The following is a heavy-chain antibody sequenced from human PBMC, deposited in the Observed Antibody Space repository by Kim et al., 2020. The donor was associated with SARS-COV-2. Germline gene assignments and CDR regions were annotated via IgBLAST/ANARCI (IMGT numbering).Heavy chain of an antibody. CDR2: DDVK. V-gene: IGHV2-5*02. D-gene: IGHD1-26*01. J-gene: IGHJ4*02. Sequence: DDVKRYSPSLKSRHTITKDTSKSQVVLTMTNMDPVDTATYYCAHRLLGPRIFDYWGQGTLVTVSS. CDR3: AHRLLGPRIFDY.